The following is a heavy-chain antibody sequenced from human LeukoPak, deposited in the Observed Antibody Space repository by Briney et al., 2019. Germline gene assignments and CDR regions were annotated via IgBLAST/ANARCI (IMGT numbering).Heavy chain of an antibody. Sequence: PGGSLRLSCAASGFTFSSYAMSWVRQAPGKGLEWVSAISGSGGSTYYADSVKGRFPISRDNSKNTLYLQMNSLRAEDTAVYYCAKDGAVLRYFDWLPADYFDYWGQGTLVTVSS. CDR2: ISGSGGST. J-gene: IGHJ4*02. D-gene: IGHD3-9*01. CDR1: GFTFSSYA. V-gene: IGHV3-23*01. CDR3: AKDGAVLRYFDWLPADYFDY.